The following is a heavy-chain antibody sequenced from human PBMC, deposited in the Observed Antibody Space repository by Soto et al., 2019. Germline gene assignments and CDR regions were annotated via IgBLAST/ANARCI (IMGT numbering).Heavy chain of an antibody. Sequence: GGSLRLSCAASGFTFSNYRMNWVRQAPGKGLEWVSYVSSSSSAIYYTDSVKGRFSISRDNAKNSLYLQMNNLRAEDTAIYYCARVHYDGTVGDFSGQGTLVTVSS. V-gene: IGHV3-48*01. D-gene: IGHD5-12*01. J-gene: IGHJ4*02. CDR3: ARVHYDGTVGDF. CDR2: VSSSSSAI. CDR1: GFTFSNYR.